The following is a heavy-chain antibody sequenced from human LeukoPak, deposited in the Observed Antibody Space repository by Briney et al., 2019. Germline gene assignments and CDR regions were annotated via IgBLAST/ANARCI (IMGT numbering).Heavy chain of an antibody. D-gene: IGHD1-26*01. Sequence: ASVKVSCKASGYIFTGYYMHWVRQAPGQGLEWMGIINPSGGSTSYAQKFQGRVTMTRDMSTSTVYMELSSLRSEDTAVYYCAALWDVVGATTLFDYWGQGTLVTVSS. V-gene: IGHV1-46*01. CDR1: GYIFTGYY. CDR3: AALWDVVGATTLFDY. J-gene: IGHJ4*02. CDR2: INPSGGST.